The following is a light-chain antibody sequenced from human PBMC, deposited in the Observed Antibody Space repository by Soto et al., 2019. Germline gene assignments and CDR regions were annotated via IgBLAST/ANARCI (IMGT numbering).Light chain of an antibody. J-gene: IGKJ4*01. CDR2: GAS. V-gene: IGKV3-15*01. CDR3: QHYNNWVGT. CDR1: QTISSN. Sequence: EVVMTQSPATLSVSPGEGATLSCRANQTISSNLAWYQQKPGQAPRLLIYGASTRATGIPARFSGSGSGTEFTLTISSLQSEDFTVYYCQHYNNWVGTFGGGTKVDIK.